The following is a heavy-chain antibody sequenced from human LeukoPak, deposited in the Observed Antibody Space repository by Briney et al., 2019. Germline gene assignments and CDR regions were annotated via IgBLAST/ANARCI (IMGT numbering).Heavy chain of an antibody. J-gene: IGHJ6*02. Sequence: SETLSLTCAVYGGSFSGYYWSWIRQPPGKGLEWIGEINHSGSTNYNPSLKSRVTISVDTSKNQFSLKLSSVTAADTAVYYCARGLVVGAYYYGMDVWGQGTTVTVSS. CDR3: ARGLVVGAYYYGMDV. D-gene: IGHD2-2*01. CDR2: INHSGST. CDR1: GGSFSGYY. V-gene: IGHV4-34*01.